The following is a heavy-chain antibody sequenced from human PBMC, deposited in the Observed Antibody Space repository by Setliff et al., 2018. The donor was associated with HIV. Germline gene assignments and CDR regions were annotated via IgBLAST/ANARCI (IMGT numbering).Heavy chain of an antibody. CDR1: GYTFTSYD. CDR2: MNPNTGHT. Sequence: ASVKVSCKASGYTFTSYDISWVRQATGQGLEWMGWMNPNTGHTGYADKIQGRVSMTRNTSIDTAYLGLSSLSSEDTAMYYCATSSGTHYDFWSGYYQGGFDPWGQGTLVTVSS. V-gene: IGHV1-8*01. CDR3: ATSSGTHYDFWSGYYQGGFDP. J-gene: IGHJ5*02. D-gene: IGHD3-3*01.